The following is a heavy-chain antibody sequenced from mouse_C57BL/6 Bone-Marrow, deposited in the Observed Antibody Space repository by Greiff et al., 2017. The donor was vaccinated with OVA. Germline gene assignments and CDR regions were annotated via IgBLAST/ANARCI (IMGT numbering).Heavy chain of an antibody. CDR1: GYTFTDYY. CDR3: AREVRRGTD. Sequence: VQLQQSGPELVKPGASVKISCKASGYTFTDYYMNWVKQSHGKSLEWIGDINPNNGGTSYNQKFKGKATLTVDKSSSPAYMELRSLTSEDSAVYYRAREVRRGTDWGQGTTLTVSS. J-gene: IGHJ2*01. D-gene: IGHD2-14*01. CDR2: INPNNGGT. V-gene: IGHV1-26*01.